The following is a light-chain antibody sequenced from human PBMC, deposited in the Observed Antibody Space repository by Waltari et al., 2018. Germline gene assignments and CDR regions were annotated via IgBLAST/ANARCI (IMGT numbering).Light chain of an antibody. CDR3: QQYYSYWT. Sequence: DIVMTQSPDSLAVSLGERATINCKSSQSVLYSSNNKNYLAWYQQKPGQPPKLLLYWASTRESGVPDRFRGSGSGTDFTLTISSLQAEDVAVYYCQQYYSYWTFGQGTKVEIK. CDR1: QSVLYSSNNKNY. CDR2: WAS. V-gene: IGKV4-1*01. J-gene: IGKJ1*01.